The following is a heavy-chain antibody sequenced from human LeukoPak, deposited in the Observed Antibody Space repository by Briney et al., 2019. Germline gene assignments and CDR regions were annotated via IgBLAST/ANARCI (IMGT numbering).Heavy chain of an antibody. Sequence: GGSLRLSCAASGFTFSSYAMSWVRQAPGKGLEWVSVIYSGGSTYYADSVKGRFTISRDNSKNTLYLQMNSLRAEDTAVYYCAKELEPTVTTGGMDVWGQGTTVTVSS. CDR1: GFTFSSYA. V-gene: IGHV3-23*03. CDR3: AKELEPTVTTGGMDV. CDR2: IYSGGST. D-gene: IGHD4-17*01. J-gene: IGHJ6*02.